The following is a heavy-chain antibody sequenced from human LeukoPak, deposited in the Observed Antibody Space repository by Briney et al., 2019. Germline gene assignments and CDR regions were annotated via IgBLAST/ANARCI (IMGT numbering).Heavy chain of an antibody. CDR1: GGSISSSSYY. Sequence: SETLSLTCTVSGGSISSSSYYWGWIRQPPGKGLEWIGSIYYSGSTYYNPSLKSRVTISVDTSKNQFSLKLSSVTAADTAVYYCARASDDFWSPTYQDYWGQGTLVTVSS. CDR3: ARASDDFWSPTYQDY. CDR2: IYYSGST. D-gene: IGHD3-3*01. J-gene: IGHJ4*02. V-gene: IGHV4-39*01.